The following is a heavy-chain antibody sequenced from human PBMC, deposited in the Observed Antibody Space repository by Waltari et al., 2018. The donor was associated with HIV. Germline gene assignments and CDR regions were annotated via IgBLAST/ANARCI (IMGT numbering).Heavy chain of an antibody. CDR2: ISYNSGYI. V-gene: IGHV3-9*01. Sequence: YGMHWVRIAPGKGPEWVAGISYNSGYIAYADSMKGRATISRDNDNNILYLQMNSLRAEDTALYYCVKAIESTTVIYTWFDAWGQGILVTVSS. D-gene: IGHD4-17*01. CDR3: VKAIESTTVIYTWFDA. J-gene: IGHJ5*02. CDR1: YG.